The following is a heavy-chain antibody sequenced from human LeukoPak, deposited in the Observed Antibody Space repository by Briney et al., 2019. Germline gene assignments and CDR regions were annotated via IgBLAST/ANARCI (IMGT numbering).Heavy chain of an antibody. J-gene: IGHJ4*02. V-gene: IGHV3-23*01. CDR3: AKPDRGVRDPHLLDY. Sequence: GGSLRLSCVGSGFTFSNYAMTWVRQGPGKGLEWVSPISSSGDGTFYADSVKGRFTISRDNSKNTLYLQMNSLRAEDTAVYYCAKPDRGVRDPHLLDYWGQGTLVTVSS. CDR2: ISSSGDGT. D-gene: IGHD3-10*01. CDR1: GFTFSNYA.